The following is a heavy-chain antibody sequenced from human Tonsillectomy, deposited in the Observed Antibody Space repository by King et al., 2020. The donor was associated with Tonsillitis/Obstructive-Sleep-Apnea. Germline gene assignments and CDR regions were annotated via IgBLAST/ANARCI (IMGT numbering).Heavy chain of an antibody. CDR2: ISWNSAGI. V-gene: IGHV3-9*01. CDR3: TKDKNPRFGGVGNWFDP. Sequence: VQLVESGGGLVQPGRSLRLSCAASGFIFHDYAMHWVRQAPGKGLEWVSGISWNSAGIGYADSVKGRFTISRDNAKNSLYLQMNSLRAEDTALYYCTKDKNPRFGGVGNWFDPWGQGTLVTVSS. D-gene: IGHD3-16*01. J-gene: IGHJ5*02. CDR1: GFIFHDYA.